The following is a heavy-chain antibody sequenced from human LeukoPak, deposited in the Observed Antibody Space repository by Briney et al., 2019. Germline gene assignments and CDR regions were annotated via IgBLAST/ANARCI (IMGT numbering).Heavy chain of an antibody. V-gene: IGHV1-18*01. Sequence: ASVKVSCKSSGYTFSDYGITWVRQAPGQGLEWMGWISAYNGNTNYAQKFQGRVTMTTDTSTSTAYVELRSLRSDDTAMYFCARDGNLAGQGYYYYGMDVWGQGTTVTVSS. CDR1: GYTFSDYG. J-gene: IGHJ6*02. CDR3: ARDGNLAGQGYYYYGMDV. D-gene: IGHD6-13*01. CDR2: ISAYNGNT.